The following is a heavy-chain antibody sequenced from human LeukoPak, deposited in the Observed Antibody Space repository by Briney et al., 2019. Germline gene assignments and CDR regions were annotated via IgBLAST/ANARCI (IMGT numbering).Heavy chain of an antibody. J-gene: IGHJ4*02. Sequence: PGGSLRLSCATSGFTFSDYYMSWIRQAPGKGLEWVSYISSSGSPIYYADSVKGRFTISRDNSKNTLYLQMNSLRAEDTAVYYCASLRDYVLRYFDWHKTGGYFDYWGQGTLVTVSS. CDR2: ISSSGSPI. V-gene: IGHV3-11*04. CDR3: ASLRDYVLRYFDWHKTGGYFDY. D-gene: IGHD3-9*01. CDR1: GFTFSDYY.